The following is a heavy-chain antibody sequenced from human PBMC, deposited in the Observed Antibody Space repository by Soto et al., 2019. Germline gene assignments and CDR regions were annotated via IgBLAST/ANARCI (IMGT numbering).Heavy chain of an antibody. V-gene: IGHV3-33*01. CDR2: IWYDGSNK. Sequence: GGSLRLSCAASGFTFSSYGMHWVRQDPGKGLEWVAVIWYDGSNKYYADSVKGRFTISRDNSKNTLYLQMNSLRAEDTAVYYCARDYYDSSGYYPLDYWGQGTLVTVSS. CDR3: ARDYYDSSGYYPLDY. J-gene: IGHJ4*02. CDR1: GFTFSSYG. D-gene: IGHD3-22*01.